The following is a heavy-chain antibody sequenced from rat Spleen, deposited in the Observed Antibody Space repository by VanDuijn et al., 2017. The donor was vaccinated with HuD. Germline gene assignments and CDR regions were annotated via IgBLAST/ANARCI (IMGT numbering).Heavy chain of an antibody. CDR1: GFTFSNYD. CDR2: ISFDGSST. CDR3: ATHRAYWFPY. J-gene: IGHJ3*01. Sequence: EVQLVESGGGLVQPGRSMKLSCAASGFTFSNYDMAWVRQAPTKGLEWVASISFDGSSTYYRDSVKGRFTISRDNAKSTLYLQMNSLRSEDTATYYCATHRAYWFPYWGQGTLVTVSS. V-gene: IGHV5-22*01.